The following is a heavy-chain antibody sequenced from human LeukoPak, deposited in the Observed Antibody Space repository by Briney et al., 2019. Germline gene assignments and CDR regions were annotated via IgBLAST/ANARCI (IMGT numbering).Heavy chain of an antibody. V-gene: IGHV4-34*01. CDR2: INHSGST. J-gene: IGHJ4*02. CDR3: ARISVYDSSGTGDY. Sequence: PSETLSLTCAVYGGSFSGYYWSWIRQPPGKGLEWIGEINHSGSTNYNPSLKSRVTISVDTSKNQFSLKLSSVTAADTAVYYCARISVYDSSGTGDYWGQGTLVTVSS. CDR1: GGSFSGYY. D-gene: IGHD3-22*01.